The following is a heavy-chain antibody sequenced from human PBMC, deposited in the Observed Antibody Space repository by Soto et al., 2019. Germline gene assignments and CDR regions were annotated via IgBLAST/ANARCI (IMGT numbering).Heavy chain of an antibody. CDR1: GFTFSSYW. D-gene: IGHD6-6*01. J-gene: IGHJ5*02. CDR2: IKQDGSEK. V-gene: IGHV3-7*01. CDR3: ARIIAARLTWFAP. Sequence: EVQLVESGGGLVQPGGSLRLSCAASGFTFSSYWMSWVRQAPGKGLEWVANIKQDGSEKYYVDSVKGRFTISRDNAKNPLYLQMNCLRAEDTAVYYCARIIAARLTWFAPWGQGTLVTVSS.